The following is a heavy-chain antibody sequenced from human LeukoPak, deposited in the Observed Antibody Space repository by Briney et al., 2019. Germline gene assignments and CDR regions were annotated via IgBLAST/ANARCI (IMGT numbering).Heavy chain of an antibody. CDR1: GFTFSSYA. CDR3: AKDLQGGWLRFLLDY. Sequence: PGGSLRLSCAASGFTFSSYAMSWVRQAPGKGLEWVSAISGSGGSTYYADSVKGRFTISRDNSKNTLYLQMNSLRAEDTAVYYCAKDLQGGWLRFLLDYWGQGTLVAVSS. D-gene: IGHD5-12*01. V-gene: IGHV3-23*01. CDR2: ISGSGGST. J-gene: IGHJ4*02.